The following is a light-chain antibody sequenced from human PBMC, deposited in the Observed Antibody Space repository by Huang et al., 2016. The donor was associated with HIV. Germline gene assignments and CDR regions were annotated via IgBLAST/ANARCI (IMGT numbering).Light chain of an antibody. CDR1: QSVSSY. CDR2: DAS. CDR3: QHRSNWPRLT. J-gene: IGKJ4*01. V-gene: IGKV3-11*01. Sequence: EIVFTQSPATLSLSPGERATLSCRASQSVSSYLAWYQQKPGQAPRLLIYDASSRATGIPARFRGSGSRTDFTLTISSLGPEDIAVYYCQHRSNWPRLTFGGGTKVEIK.